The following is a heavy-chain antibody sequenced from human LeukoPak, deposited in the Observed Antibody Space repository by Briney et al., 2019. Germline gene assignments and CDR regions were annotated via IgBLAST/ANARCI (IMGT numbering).Heavy chain of an antibody. J-gene: IGHJ4*02. Sequence: GGSLRLSCAVSGFTFSSYWMGWVRQAPGKGLEWVAYIKQDGCEKYYVDSVKGRFTISRDNAKNSLFLQMNSLRAEDTAVYYCARTTSDFDYVWGSYRPYYFDYWGQGTLVTVS. D-gene: IGHD3-16*02. V-gene: IGHV3-7*01. CDR1: GFTFSSYW. CDR3: ARTTSDFDYVWGSYRPYYFDY. CDR2: IKQDGCEK.